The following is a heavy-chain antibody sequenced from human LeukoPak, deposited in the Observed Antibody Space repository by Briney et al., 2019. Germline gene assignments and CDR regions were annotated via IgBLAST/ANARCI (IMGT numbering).Heavy chain of an antibody. CDR3: ARDRIVVVITQKSYYYYGMDV. J-gene: IGHJ6*02. D-gene: IGHD3-22*01. V-gene: IGHV1-2*02. Sequence: ASVKVSCKASGYTFTGYYMHWVRQAPGQGLEWMGWINPNSGGTNYAQKFQGRVTMTRDTSISTAYMELSRLRSDDTAVYYCARDRIVVVITQKSYYYYGMDVWGLGTTATVPS. CDR1: GYTFTGYY. CDR2: INPNSGGT.